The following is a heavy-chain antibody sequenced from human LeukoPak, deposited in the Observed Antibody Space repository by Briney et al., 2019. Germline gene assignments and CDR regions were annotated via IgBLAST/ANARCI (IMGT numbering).Heavy chain of an antibody. CDR1: GFTFSSYG. Sequence: GGSLRLSCAASGFTFSSYGMHWVRQAPGKGLEWVAFIRYDGSNKYYADSVKGRFTISRDNSKNTLYLQMNSLRAEDTAVYYCAKDREYQLLSGPDGIAFDYWGQGTLVTVSS. D-gene: IGHD2-2*01. V-gene: IGHV3-30*02. CDR2: IRYDGSNK. J-gene: IGHJ4*02. CDR3: AKDREYQLLSGPDGIAFDY.